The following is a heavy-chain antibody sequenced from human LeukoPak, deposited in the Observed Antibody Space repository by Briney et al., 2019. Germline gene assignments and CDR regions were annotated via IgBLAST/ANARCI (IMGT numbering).Heavy chain of an antibody. CDR3: TRPSTGGNRYSRGVCAFDI. CDR2: IIPIFGTA. D-gene: IGHD2-21*02. V-gene: IGHV1-69*06. Sequence: SVKVSCKASGGTFSSYAISWVRQAPGQGLEWMGGIIPIFGTANYAQKFQGRVTITADKSTSTAYMELSSLRSEDTAVYYCTRPSTGGNRYSRGVCAFDIWGQGTMVTVSS. CDR1: GGTFSSYA. J-gene: IGHJ3*02.